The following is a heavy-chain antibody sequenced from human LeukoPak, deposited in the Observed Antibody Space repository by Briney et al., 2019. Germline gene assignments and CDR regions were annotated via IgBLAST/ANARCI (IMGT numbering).Heavy chain of an antibody. CDR1: GGSISSYY. CDR2: IYTSGST. V-gene: IGHV4-4*07. J-gene: IGHJ5*02. CDR3: ARDWGEGSGWYPHFGNWFDP. Sequence: SETLSLTCTVSGGSISSYYWSWIRQPAGKGLEWIGRIYTSGSTNYNPSLKSRVTMSVDTSKNQFSLKLSSVTAADTAVYYCARDWGEGSGWYPHFGNWFDPWGQGTLVTVSS. D-gene: IGHD6-19*01.